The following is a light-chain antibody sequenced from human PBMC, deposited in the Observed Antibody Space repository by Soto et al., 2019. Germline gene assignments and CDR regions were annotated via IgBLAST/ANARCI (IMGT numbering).Light chain of an antibody. CDR2: DAS. CDR3: QHYHNLPIT. V-gene: IGKV1-33*01. J-gene: IGKJ5*01. CDR1: QDISTS. Sequence: DIQMTHSPSSLGASVGDRVTMTCLASQDISTSLNWYQQKPGRAPKLLIYDASNLETGVPSWFSGSGSGTDFTFTISSLQPEDIATYYCQHYHNLPITFGQGTRLEIK.